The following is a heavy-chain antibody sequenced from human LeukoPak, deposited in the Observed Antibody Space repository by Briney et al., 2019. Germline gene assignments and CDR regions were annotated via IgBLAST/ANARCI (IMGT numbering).Heavy chain of an antibody. CDR1: GFTFSSYA. J-gene: IGHJ4*02. D-gene: IGHD6-6*01. CDR2: ISGSGGST. Sequence: GGSLRLFCAASGFTFSSYAMSWVRQAPGKGLEWVSAISGSGGSTYYADSVKGRFTISRDNSKNTLYLQMNSLRAEDTVVYYCAKEGIAARLPLLVWGQGTLVTVSS. V-gene: IGHV3-23*01. CDR3: AKEGIAARLPLLV.